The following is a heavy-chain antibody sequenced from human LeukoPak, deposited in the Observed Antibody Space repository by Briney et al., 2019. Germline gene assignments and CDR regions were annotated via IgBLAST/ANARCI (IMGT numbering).Heavy chain of an antibody. V-gene: IGHV3-30*03. J-gene: IGHJ4*02. CDR3: TRRFDS. CDR1: KFTFSNYG. CDR2: VSSGGNIK. Sequence: PGGSLRLSCTASKFTFSNYGMQWVRQAPGKGLEWVAVVSSGGNIKYYADSVRGRFTISRDNSRNTMYLQMNSLRDEDTAVYYCTRRFDSWGQGVLVTVSS.